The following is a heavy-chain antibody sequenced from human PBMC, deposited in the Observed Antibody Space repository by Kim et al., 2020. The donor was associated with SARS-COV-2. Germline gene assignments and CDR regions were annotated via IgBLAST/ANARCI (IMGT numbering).Heavy chain of an antibody. V-gene: IGHV1-2*02. CDR3: AKEAQNYFDC. CDR1: GYTFTGYY. Sequence: ASVKVSCKASGYTFTGYYMHWVRQAPGQGLEWMGWINSNNGDTKYAQKFQGRVTMTRDTSITTAYMELRRLTSDDTAVYYCAKEAQNYFDCWGQGTLITV. CDR2: INSNNGDT. J-gene: IGHJ4*02.